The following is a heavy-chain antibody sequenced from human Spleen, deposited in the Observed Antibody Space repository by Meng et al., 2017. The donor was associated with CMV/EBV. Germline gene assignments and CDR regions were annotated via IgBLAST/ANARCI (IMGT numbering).Heavy chain of an antibody. CDR2: IYPRDSDT. CDR1: GYTFTTYW. CDR3: VRLHRVLGALTPFDP. V-gene: IGHV5-51*01. J-gene: IGHJ5*02. D-gene: IGHD3-9*01. Sequence: GGSLRLSCEVSGYTFTTYWIGWVRQMPGKGLEWMGIIYPRDSDTTYSPSFQGQVTISADKSINTAYLQWSSLKASDTAVYYCVRLHRVLGALTPFDPWGQGTLVTVSS.